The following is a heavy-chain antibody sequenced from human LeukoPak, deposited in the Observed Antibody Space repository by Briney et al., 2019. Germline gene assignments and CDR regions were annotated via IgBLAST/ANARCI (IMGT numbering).Heavy chain of an antibody. D-gene: IGHD1-7*01. V-gene: IGHV3-30-3*01. CDR2: ISKDGSDK. CDR3: ARDYWWNYDY. J-gene: IGHJ4*02. Sequence: GGSLRLSCAASGFTFSDYAMHWVRQAPGKGLEWVAVISKDGSDKYYPGSVRGRFTISRDNSKNTIYLQMDSLRAEDTAVYYCARDYWWNYDYWGQGTLVTVSS. CDR1: GFTFSDYA.